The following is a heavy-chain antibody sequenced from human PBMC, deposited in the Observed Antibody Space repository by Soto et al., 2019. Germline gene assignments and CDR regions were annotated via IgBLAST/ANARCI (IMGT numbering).Heavy chain of an antibody. CDR3: AREAGGEVRFLEWLSNYYYYYGMDV. V-gene: IGHV1-46*01. CDR1: GYTFVDYF. D-gene: IGHD3-3*01. Sequence: GASVKVSCKTSGYTFVDYFIHWVRQAPGQGLEWMGIINPSGGSTSYAQKFQGRVTMTRDTSTSTVYMELSSLRSEDTAVYYCAREAGGEVRFLEWLSNYYYYYGMDVWGQGTTVTVSS. CDR2: INPSGGST. J-gene: IGHJ6*02.